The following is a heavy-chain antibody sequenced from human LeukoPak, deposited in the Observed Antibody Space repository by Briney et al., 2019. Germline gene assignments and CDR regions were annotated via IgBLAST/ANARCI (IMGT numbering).Heavy chain of an antibody. D-gene: IGHD2-8*01. J-gene: IGHJ5*02. CDR3: ARHLMSVIDP. CDR2: IFYTGST. CDR1: GDSTSTTRYH. Sequence: SETLSLTCAVSGDSTSTTRYHWGWIRQPPGKGLEWMASIFYTGSTYYNSSLKSRVTISVDTSKNQFSLKLTSVTAADTAVYYCARHLMSVIDPWGQGTLVTVSS. V-gene: IGHV4-39*01.